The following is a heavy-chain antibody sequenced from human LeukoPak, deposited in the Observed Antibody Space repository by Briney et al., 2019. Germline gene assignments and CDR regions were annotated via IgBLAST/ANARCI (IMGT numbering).Heavy chain of an antibody. D-gene: IGHD1-1*01. CDR1: GFTFSKYW. J-gene: IGHJ4*02. V-gene: IGHV3-74*01. CDR2: IYIDGIST. Sequence: GGSLRLSCAASGFTFSKYWMHWVRQGPGKGLVWVSRIYIDGISTTYADSVKGRFTTSRDNAKNTLYLQMNSLRAEDTAVYYCVTGQLDSLYYFDYWGQGTLVTVSS. CDR3: VTGQLDSLYYFDY.